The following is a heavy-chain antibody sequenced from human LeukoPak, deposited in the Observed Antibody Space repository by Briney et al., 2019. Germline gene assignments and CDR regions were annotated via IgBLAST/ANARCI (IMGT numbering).Heavy chain of an antibody. CDR2: INHSGST. CDR3: ARGLPAGIQPQGGSGSCHLVY. Sequence: SETLSLTCAVYGGSFSGYYWSWIRQPPGKGLEWIGEINHSGSTNYNPSLKSRVTISVDTSKNQFSLKLSSVTAADTAVYYCARGLPAGIQPQGGSGSCHLVYWGQGTLVTVSS. J-gene: IGHJ4*02. D-gene: IGHD3-10*01. CDR1: GGSFSGYY. V-gene: IGHV4-34*01.